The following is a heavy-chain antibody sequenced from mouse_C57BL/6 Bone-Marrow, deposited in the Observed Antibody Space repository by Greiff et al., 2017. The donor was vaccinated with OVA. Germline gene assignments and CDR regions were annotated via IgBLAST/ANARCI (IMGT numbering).Heavy chain of an antibody. Sequence: VQLQQSGAELVKPGASVKISCKASGYAFSSYWMNWVKQRPGKGLEWIGQIYPGDGDTNYNGKFKGKATLTADKSSSTAYMQLSSLTSEDSAVYFCARGGNYDYHFDYWGQGTTLTVSS. CDR2: IYPGDGDT. CDR1: GYAFSSYW. V-gene: IGHV1-80*01. D-gene: IGHD2-4*01. J-gene: IGHJ2*01. CDR3: ARGGNYDYHFDY.